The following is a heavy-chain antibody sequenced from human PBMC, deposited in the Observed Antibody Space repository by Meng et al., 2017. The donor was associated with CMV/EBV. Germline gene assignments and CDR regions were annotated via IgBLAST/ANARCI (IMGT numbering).Heavy chain of an antibody. CDR2: TRNKANSYTT. Sequence: GESLKISCAASGFTFSDHYMDWVRQAPGKGLERVGRTRNKANSYTTEYAASVKGRFTIPRDDSKNSLYLQMNSLKTEDTAVYYCARSGGSYAPLDYWGQGTLVTVSS. J-gene: IGHJ4*02. CDR3: ARSGGSYAPLDY. D-gene: IGHD1-26*01. CDR1: GFTFSDHY. V-gene: IGHV3-72*01.